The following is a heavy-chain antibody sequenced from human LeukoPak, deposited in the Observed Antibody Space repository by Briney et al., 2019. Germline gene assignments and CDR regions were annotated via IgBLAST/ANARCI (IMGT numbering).Heavy chain of an antibody. CDR2: ISSSGDST. J-gene: IGHJ2*01. Sequence: PGGSLRLSCAASGFTFSSYPMSWVRQAPGKGLEWVSAISSSGDSTYYADSVKGRFTISRDNSKNTLYLQMNSLRAEDTAIYYCAKDTETGRNWHFDLWGRGTLVTVSS. CDR3: AKDTETGRNWHFDL. CDR1: GFTFSSYP. D-gene: IGHD1-1*01. V-gene: IGHV3-23*01.